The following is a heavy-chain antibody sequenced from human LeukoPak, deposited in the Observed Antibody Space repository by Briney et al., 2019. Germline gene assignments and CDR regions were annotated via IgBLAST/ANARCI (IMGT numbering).Heavy chain of an antibody. J-gene: IGHJ6*02. V-gene: IGHV3-13*01. CDR3: ARMKMWSSDRYRTVAGPPYYYGMDV. D-gene: IGHD6-19*01. CDR1: GFTFSSYD. Sequence: PGGSLRLSCAAPGFTFSSYDMHWVRQATGKGLEWVSAIGTAGDTYYPGSVKGRFTISRENAKNSLYLQMNSLRAGDTAMYYCARMKMWSSDRYRTVAGPPYYYGMDVWGQGTTVTVSS. CDR2: IGTAGDT.